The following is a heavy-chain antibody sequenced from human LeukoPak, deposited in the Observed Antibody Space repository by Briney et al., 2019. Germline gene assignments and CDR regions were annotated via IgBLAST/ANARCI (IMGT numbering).Heavy chain of an antibody. CDR1: GGSISSYY. D-gene: IGHD4-17*01. CDR2: IYYSGST. Sequence: SETLSLTCTVSGGSISSYYWSWIRQPPGKGLEWIGYIYYSGSTNYNPSLKSRVTISVGTSKNQFSLKLSSVTAADTAVYYCARHHDYGDYAQAFDIWGQGTMVTVSS. V-gene: IGHV4-59*08. J-gene: IGHJ3*02. CDR3: ARHHDYGDYAQAFDI.